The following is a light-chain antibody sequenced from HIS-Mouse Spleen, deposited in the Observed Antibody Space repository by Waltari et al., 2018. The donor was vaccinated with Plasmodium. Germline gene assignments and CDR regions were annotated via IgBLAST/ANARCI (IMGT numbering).Light chain of an antibody. J-gene: IGLJ3*02. CDR2: EDS. V-gene: IGLV3-10*01. CDR1: ALPKKY. Sequence: SYELPQPTSVSVSPGQTARITCSGDALPKKYAYWYQQKSGQAPELVIYEDSKRPSGNPERFSGSSSGTIATLTISGAQVEDEADYYCYSTDSSGNHRVFGGGTKLTVL. CDR3: YSTDSSGNHRV.